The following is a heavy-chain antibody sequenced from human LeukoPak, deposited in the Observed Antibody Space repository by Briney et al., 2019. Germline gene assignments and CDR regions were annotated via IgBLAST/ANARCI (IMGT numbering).Heavy chain of an antibody. CDR2: INPNSGGT. Sequence: ASVKVSCKASGYTFTGYYMHWVPQAPGQGLEWMGWINPNSGGTNYAQKFQGRVTMTRDTSISTAYMELSRLRSDDTAVYYCARGGIVVVVAARGAFDIWGQGTMVTVSS. CDR3: ARGGIVVVVAARGAFDI. V-gene: IGHV1-2*02. J-gene: IGHJ3*02. CDR1: GYTFTGYY. D-gene: IGHD2-15*01.